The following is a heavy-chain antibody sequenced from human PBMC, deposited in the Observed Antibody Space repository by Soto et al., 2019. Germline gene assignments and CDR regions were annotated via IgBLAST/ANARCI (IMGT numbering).Heavy chain of an antibody. J-gene: IGHJ4*02. CDR1: GYTFTGYY. Sequence: QVQLVQSGAEVKKPGASVKVSCKTSGYTFTGYYIYWVRQAPGQGLEWMGWINPHSGGTDSSQKLQGRVTMTRDTSISTAYMELSRLRADDTAVYYCAGTSCSSTTCHTTYWGQGTLVTGSS. CDR2: INPHSGGT. CDR3: AGTSCSSTTCHTTY. D-gene: IGHD2-2*01. V-gene: IGHV1-2*02.